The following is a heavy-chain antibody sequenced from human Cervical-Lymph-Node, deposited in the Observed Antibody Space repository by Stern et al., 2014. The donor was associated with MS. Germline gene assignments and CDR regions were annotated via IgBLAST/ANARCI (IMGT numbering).Heavy chain of an antibody. CDR2: ISPKTGSA. J-gene: IGHJ4*02. CDR3: ARYHGSYSDY. V-gene: IGHV1-2*02. D-gene: IGHD1-26*01. Sequence: QVQLQESGAEVERPGDSVKVSCKASGYTFTAYFLHWVRQAPGQGLEWMGWISPKTGSATYAQNIQDRVTMTRYTSINTGYMDVSSLRSCDTAVYYCARYHGSYSDYWGQGTLVAVSS. CDR1: GYTFTAYF.